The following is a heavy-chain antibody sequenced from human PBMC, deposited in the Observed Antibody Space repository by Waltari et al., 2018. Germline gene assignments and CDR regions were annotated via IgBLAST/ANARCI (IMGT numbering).Heavy chain of an antibody. D-gene: IGHD3-16*01. V-gene: IGHV5-51*01. CDR1: GFTFDDYA. CDR3: AKIGGPYSSYMDV. Sequence: EVQLVESGGGLVQPGRSLRLSCAASGFTFDDYAMHWVRQAPGKGLELMGIIYPGDSDARDSPSFQGQVTISVDKSINTAYLQWSSLKASDTAMYYCAKIGGPYSSYMDVWGRGTTVTVSS. CDR2: IYPGDSDA. J-gene: IGHJ6*03.